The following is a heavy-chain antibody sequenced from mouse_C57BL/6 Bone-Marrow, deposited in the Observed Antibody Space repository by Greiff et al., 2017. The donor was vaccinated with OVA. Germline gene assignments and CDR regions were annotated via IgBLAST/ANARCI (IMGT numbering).Heavy chain of an antibody. J-gene: IGHJ3*01. Sequence: VKLMESGAELVRPGTSVKVSCKASGYAFTNYLIEWVKQRPGQGLEWIGVINPGSGGTHYNEKFKGKATLTADKSSSTAYMQLSSLTSEDSAVYFCARNRFYGSSYGGFAYWGQGTLVTVSA. D-gene: IGHD1-1*01. CDR3: ARNRFYGSSYGGFAY. V-gene: IGHV1-54*01. CDR1: GYAFTNYL. CDR2: INPGSGGT.